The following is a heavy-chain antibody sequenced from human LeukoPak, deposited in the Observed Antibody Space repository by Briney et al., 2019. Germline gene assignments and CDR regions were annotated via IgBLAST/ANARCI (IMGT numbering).Heavy chain of an antibody. CDR3: ARSQGAVEGYYYYGMDV. CDR1: GFTFSSYG. V-gene: IGHV3-30*03. D-gene: IGHD3-16*01. Sequence: GRSLRLSCAASGFTFSSYGMHWVRQAPGKGLEWVAVISYDGSNKYYADSVKGRFTISRDNSKNTLYLQMNSLRAEDTAVYYCARSQGAVEGYYYYGMDVWGQGTTVTVSS. CDR2: ISYDGSNK. J-gene: IGHJ6*02.